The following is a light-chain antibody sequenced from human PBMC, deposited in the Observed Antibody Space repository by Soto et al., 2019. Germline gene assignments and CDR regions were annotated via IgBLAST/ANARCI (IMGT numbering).Light chain of an antibody. CDR1: ETVSTN. CDR3: QQYNSWPQT. Sequence: ETKMTQYPNTLYLSPGERTNLKSMASETVSTNLAWYQHRPGQAPRLLIYDVSTGATGIPARFSGRRSGTEFTLTIDSLQSEDFAIYYCQQYNSWPQTFGQVTNVDIK. V-gene: IGKV3-15*01. CDR2: DVS. J-gene: IGKJ1*01.